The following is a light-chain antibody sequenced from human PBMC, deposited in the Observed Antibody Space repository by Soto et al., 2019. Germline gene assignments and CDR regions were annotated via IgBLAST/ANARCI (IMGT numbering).Light chain of an antibody. CDR3: QQYNNWPPIT. CDR1: QSVSSN. Sequence: EIVMTQSPATLSVSPGERATLSCRASQSVSSNLAWYQQKPGQAPRLLIYGASTRATGIPAMFIGSGSGTEVTLTISSLQSEDFAVYYGQQYNNWPPITFGPGTKVDSK. J-gene: IGKJ3*01. CDR2: GAS. V-gene: IGKV3-15*01.